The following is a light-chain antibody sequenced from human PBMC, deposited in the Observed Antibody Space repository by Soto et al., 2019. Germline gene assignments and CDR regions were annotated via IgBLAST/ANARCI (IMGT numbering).Light chain of an antibody. V-gene: IGLV2-23*02. CDR3: CAYAGGSIYVL. CDR1: SGDVGSFNL. Sequence: QSALTQPASVSGSPGQSVTLSCTGTSGDVGSFNLVSWYQQHPGKAPNLLIYEVTKRPSGVSSRFSDSKSGNTASLTISGLQAEDAADYYCCAYAGGSIYVLFGGGTKLTVL. J-gene: IGLJ2*01. CDR2: EVT.